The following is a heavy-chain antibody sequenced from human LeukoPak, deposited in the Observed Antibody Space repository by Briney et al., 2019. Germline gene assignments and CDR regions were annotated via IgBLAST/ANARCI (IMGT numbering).Heavy chain of an antibody. CDR3: ARDRYVWGSRSLDY. V-gene: IGHV3-7*01. D-gene: IGHD3-16*01. CDR2: IKQDGSEK. J-gene: IGHJ4*02. CDR1: GFTCSIYW. Sequence: GGSLRLSCAASGFTCSIYWMSWVRQAPGKGLEWVANIKQDGSEKYYVDSVKGRFTISRDNAKNSLYLQMNSLRAEDTAVYYCARDRYVWGSRSLDYWGQGTLVTVSS.